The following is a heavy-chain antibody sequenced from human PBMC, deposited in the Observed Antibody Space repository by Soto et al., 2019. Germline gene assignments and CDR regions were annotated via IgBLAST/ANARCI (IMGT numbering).Heavy chain of an antibody. V-gene: IGHV4-31*03. J-gene: IGHJ5*02. CDR2: IYYSGST. D-gene: IGHD6-13*01. CDR1: GGSVSSGGYY. CDR3: ARGTYSSSSNWFDP. Sequence: QVQLQESGPGLVKPSQTLSLTCTVSGGSVSSGGYYWSWIRQHPGKGLEWIGYIYYSGSTYYNPSLMSRITISIDTSKNKFSLNLSSVTAADTAVYYCARGTYSSSSNWFDPWGQGTLVTVSS.